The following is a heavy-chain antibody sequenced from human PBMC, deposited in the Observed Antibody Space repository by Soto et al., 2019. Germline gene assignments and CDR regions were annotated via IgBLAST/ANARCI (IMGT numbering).Heavy chain of an antibody. CDR2: IFPSGST. CDR3: ATDSRDRYKFVNPRAFDI. Sequence: SETLSRTCTVSGGSISSSSYYWGWMRQPPGKLLEWIGCIFPSGSTFYTPSLKSRVTISLDRSKNQFSLNVSSVTAADTAVYYCATDSRDRYKFVNPRAFDIWGQGTMVTVSS. D-gene: IGHD4-4*01. V-gene: IGHV4-39*07. J-gene: IGHJ3*02. CDR1: GGSISSSSYY.